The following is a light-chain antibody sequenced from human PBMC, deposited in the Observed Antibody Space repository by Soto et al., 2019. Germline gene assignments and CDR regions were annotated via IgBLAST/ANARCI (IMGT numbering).Light chain of an antibody. J-gene: IGKJ1*01. CDR1: QSISNY. V-gene: IGKV1-27*01. Sequence: DIQMTQSPSSLSSSVGYRFTITCRASQSISNYLNWYQQKPGKAPKLLIYAASSLQSGVPSRFSGSGSGTDFTLTISSLQPEDVATYYCQKYSSAPRTFGQGTKVDIK. CDR2: AAS. CDR3: QKYSSAPRT.